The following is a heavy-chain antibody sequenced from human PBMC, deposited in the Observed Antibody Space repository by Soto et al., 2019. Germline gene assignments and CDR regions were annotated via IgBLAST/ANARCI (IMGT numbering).Heavy chain of an antibody. V-gene: IGHV1-18*01. CDR1: GYTFTSYG. Sequence: ASVKVSCKASGYTFTSYGISWVRQAPGQGLEWMGWISAYNGNTNYAQKLQGRVTMTTDTSTSTAYMELRSLRSDDTAVYYCASFWGGYDFWSGYLGPYGMDVWGQGTTVTVSS. D-gene: IGHD3-3*01. CDR3: ASFWGGYDFWSGYLGPYGMDV. J-gene: IGHJ6*02. CDR2: ISAYNGNT.